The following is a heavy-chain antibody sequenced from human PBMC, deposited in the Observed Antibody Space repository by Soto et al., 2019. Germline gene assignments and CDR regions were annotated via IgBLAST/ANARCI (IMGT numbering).Heavy chain of an antibody. CDR3: AKARAQYYDFWSGYPVDD. V-gene: IGHV3-23*01. Sequence: PSETLSLTCAVYGGSFSGYYWSWVRQAPGKGLEWVSAISGSGGSTYYADSVKGRFTISRDNSKNTLYLQMNSLRAEDTAVYYCAKARAQYYDFWSGYPVDDWGQGTLVTVSS. D-gene: IGHD3-3*01. CDR2: ISGSGGST. CDR1: GGSFSGYY. J-gene: IGHJ4*02.